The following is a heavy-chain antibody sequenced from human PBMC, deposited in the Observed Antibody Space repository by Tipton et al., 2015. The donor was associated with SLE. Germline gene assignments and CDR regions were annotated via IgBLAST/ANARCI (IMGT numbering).Heavy chain of an antibody. Sequence: TLSLTCTVSGGSISSHYWSWIRQPPGMGLEWIGYIHYSGNTNYNPSFKSRVTISIDTSKNQFSLKVSSVTAADTAVYYCARDRSIAAAGNYFDYWGQGTLVTVSS. J-gene: IGHJ4*02. CDR1: GGSISSHY. V-gene: IGHV4-59*11. CDR2: IHYSGNT. CDR3: ARDRSIAAAGNYFDY. D-gene: IGHD6-13*01.